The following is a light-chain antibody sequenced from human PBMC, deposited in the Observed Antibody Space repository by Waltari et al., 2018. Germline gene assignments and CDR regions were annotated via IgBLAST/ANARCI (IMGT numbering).Light chain of an antibody. Sequence: DIVMTQSPDSLAVSLGERDTIHCKSSQSVLYRSNNKNYLAWYQQKPRHPPKLLIYWASTRESGVPDRFSGSGSGTDFTLTISSLQAEDVAVYYCQQYYGRGTFGQGTKLEIK. V-gene: IGKV4-1*01. CDR1: QSVLYRSNNKNY. J-gene: IGKJ2*01. CDR2: WAS. CDR3: QQYYGRGT.